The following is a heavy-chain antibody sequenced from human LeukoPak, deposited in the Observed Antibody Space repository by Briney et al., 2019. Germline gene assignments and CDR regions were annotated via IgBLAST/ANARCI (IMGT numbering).Heavy chain of an antibody. CDR2: ISSSSSTI. V-gene: IGHV3-48*02. CDR1: GFTFSTYA. Sequence: GGSLRLSCAASGFTFSTYAMTWVRQAPGKGLEWVSYISSSSSTIYYADSVKGRFTISRDNAKNSLYLQMNSLRDEDTAVYYCARASFQRWLQLGGDWGQGTLVTVSS. CDR3: ARASFQRWLQLGGD. D-gene: IGHD5-24*01. J-gene: IGHJ4*02.